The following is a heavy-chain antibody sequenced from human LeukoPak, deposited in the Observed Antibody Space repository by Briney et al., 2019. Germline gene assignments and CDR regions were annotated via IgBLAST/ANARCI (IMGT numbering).Heavy chain of an antibody. CDR2: INAGNDDT. V-gene: IGHV1-3*01. Sequence: GASVKVSCKVSGYRFTSYAFHWVRQAPGQRLERMGWINAGNDDTEYSQKFQGRVTIIRDTSASTAYMELRSLTAEDTAVYYCARGCGADCPDTEYFQHWGQGTLVTISS. CDR1: GYRFTSYA. CDR3: ARGCGADCPDTEYFQH. D-gene: IGHD2-21*02. J-gene: IGHJ1*01.